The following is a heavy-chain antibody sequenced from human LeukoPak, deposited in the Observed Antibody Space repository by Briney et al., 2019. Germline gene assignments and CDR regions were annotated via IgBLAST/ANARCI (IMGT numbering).Heavy chain of an antibody. D-gene: IGHD3-10*01. CDR3: TTYFTMVRGVTLGEVGY. Sequence: GGSLRLSCAASGFTFSNAWMSWVRQAPGKGLEWVGRIKSKTDGGTTDYAAPVKGRFTISRDDSKNTLYLQMNSLKTEDTAVYYCTTYFTMVRGVTLGEVGYWGQGTLVTVSS. CDR2: IKSKTDGGTT. J-gene: IGHJ4*02. V-gene: IGHV3-15*01. CDR1: GFTFSNAW.